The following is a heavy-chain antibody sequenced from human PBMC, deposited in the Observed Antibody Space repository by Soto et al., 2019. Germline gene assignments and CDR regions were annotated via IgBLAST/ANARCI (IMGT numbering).Heavy chain of an antibody. V-gene: IGHV1-2*02. CDR2: INPNSGGT. D-gene: IGHD3-10*01. Sequence: GASVKVSCKAPGYTFTGSYMHWVRQAPGQGLEWMGWINPNSGGTNYAQKFQGRVTMTRDTSISTAYMKLSGLRSDDTAVYYCARDRYYYGSGSYYLSWFDPWGQGTLVTVSS. J-gene: IGHJ5*02. CDR1: GYTFTGSY. CDR3: ARDRYYYGSGSYYLSWFDP.